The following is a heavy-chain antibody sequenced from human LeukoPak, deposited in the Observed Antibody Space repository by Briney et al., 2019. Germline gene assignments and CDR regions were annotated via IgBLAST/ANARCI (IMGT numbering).Heavy chain of an antibody. CDR1: GFTFSSYG. Sequence: GRSLRLSCAASGFTFSSYGMHWVRQAPGKGLEWVAFTNYDGSDRCYADSVKGRFTVSRDNPKNTLYLQMNSLRTEDTAVYYCAKDLPDRYSLEYWGQGTMVTVPS. CDR2: TNYDGSDR. V-gene: IGHV3-30*02. CDR3: AKDLPDRYSLEY. J-gene: IGHJ4*02. D-gene: IGHD2-15*01.